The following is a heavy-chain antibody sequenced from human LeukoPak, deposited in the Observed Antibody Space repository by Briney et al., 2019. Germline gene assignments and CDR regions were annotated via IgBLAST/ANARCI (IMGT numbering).Heavy chain of an antibody. V-gene: IGHV3-23*01. CDR2: IRGSGGDT. D-gene: IGHD2-2*01. Sequence: GGSLRLSCAASGLTFSSYGMSWVRQAPGKGLEWVAGIRGSGGDTYYADSVKGRFTISRDNPKNTLYLQMNSLRAEDTAVYYCATRACTSCYHSFVFDYWGQGTLVTVSS. CDR3: ATRACTSCYHSFVFDY. CDR1: GLTFSSYG. J-gene: IGHJ4*02.